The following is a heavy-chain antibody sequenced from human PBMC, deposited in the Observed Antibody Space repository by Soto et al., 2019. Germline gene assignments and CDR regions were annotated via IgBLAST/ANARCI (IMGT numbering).Heavy chain of an antibody. CDR3: ARDPGGADYDFWSGYQDAYYYYYMDV. CDR2: INSDGSST. Sequence: GGSLRLSCAASGFTFSSYWMHWVRQAPGKGLVWVSRINSDGSSTSYADSVKGRFTISRDNAKNTLYLQMNSLRAEDTAVYYCARDPGGADYDFWSGYQDAYYYYYMDVWGKGTTVTVSS. V-gene: IGHV3-74*01. J-gene: IGHJ6*03. CDR1: GFTFSSYW. D-gene: IGHD3-3*01.